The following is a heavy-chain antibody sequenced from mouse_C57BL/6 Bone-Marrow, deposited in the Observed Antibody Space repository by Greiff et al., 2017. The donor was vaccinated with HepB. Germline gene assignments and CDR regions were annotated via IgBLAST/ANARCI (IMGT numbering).Heavy chain of an antibody. Sequence: EVQLVESGGGLVQPGGSLSLSCAASGFTFTDYYMSWVRQPPGKALEWLGFIRNKANGYTTEYSASLKGRFTISRDNSQSILYLQMNALRAEDSATYYCARLFLPLSNFDYWGQGTTLTVSS. CDR3: ARLFLPLSNFDY. CDR2: IRNKANGYTT. V-gene: IGHV7-3*01. CDR1: GFTFTDYY. D-gene: IGHD2-3*01. J-gene: IGHJ2*01.